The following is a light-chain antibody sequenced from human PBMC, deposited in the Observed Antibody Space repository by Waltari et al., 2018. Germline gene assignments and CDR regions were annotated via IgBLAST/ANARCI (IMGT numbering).Light chain of an antibody. V-gene: IGKV3-20*01. CDR1: QSVSKY. CDR2: DAS. CDR3: QKYETLPAT. Sequence: EVVLTQSPGTLSLSPGERATLACRASQSVSKYLAWYQQKPGQAPRLLIYDASTRATGIPDRFSGSVWGTDFSLTISRLEPEDFAVYYCQKYETLPATFGQGTKVQMK. J-gene: IGKJ1*01.